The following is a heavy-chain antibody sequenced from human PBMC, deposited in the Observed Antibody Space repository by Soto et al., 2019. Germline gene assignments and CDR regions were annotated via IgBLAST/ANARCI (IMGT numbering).Heavy chain of an antibody. Sequence: QVQLVQSGAEVKKPGSSVKVSCKASGGTFSSYAISWVRQAPGQGLEWMGGIIPIFGTANYAQKFQGRVTITADESTSTAYMELSSLRSEDTAVYYCARAGSNPYYYDSSGAGAFDIWGQGTMVTVSS. D-gene: IGHD3-22*01. CDR1: GGTFSSYA. V-gene: IGHV1-69*01. J-gene: IGHJ3*02. CDR2: IIPIFGTA. CDR3: ARAGSNPYYYDSSGAGAFDI.